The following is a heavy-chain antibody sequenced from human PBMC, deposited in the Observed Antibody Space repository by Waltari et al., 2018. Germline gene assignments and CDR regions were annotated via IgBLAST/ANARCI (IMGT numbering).Heavy chain of an antibody. J-gene: IGHJ4*02. V-gene: IGHV4-59*01. Sequence: QVQLQESGPGLVKPSETLSLTCTVSGGPISSYSWRWTWQPPGKGLEWIGYIYYSGSTNYNPSRKSRVTISVDTSKNQFSLKLSSVTAADTAVYYCARAPPPTPYYFDYWGQGTLVTVSS. CDR3: ARAPPPTPYYFDY. CDR2: IYYSGST. CDR1: GGPISSYS.